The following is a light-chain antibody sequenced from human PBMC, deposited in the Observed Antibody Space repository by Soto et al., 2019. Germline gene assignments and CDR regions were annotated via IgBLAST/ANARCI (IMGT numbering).Light chain of an antibody. Sequence: EIFLTQSPDTLSLSPGERATLTCRASQSVSNNYLAWYHQKPGQAPRLLIYGASTRATGIPARFSGSGSGTEFTLSINSLQSEDFAVYYCQQYNNWPRTFGQGTKVDIK. CDR3: QQYNNWPRT. J-gene: IGKJ1*01. V-gene: IGKV3-15*01. CDR2: GAS. CDR1: QSVSNN.